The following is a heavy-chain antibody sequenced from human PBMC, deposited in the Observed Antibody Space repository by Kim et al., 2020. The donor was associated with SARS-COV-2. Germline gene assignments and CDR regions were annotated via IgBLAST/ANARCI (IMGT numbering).Heavy chain of an antibody. V-gene: IGHV3-9*01. J-gene: IGHJ4*02. CDR3: AKDYDILTGYSYYFDY. CDR1: GFTFGDYA. Sequence: GGSLRLSCAASGFTFGDYAMHWVRQAPGKGLEWVSGISWNSGSIGYADSVKGRFTISRDNAKNSLYLQMNSLRAEDTALYYCAKDYDILTGYSYYFDYWGQGTLVTVSS. CDR2: ISWNSGSI. D-gene: IGHD3-9*01.